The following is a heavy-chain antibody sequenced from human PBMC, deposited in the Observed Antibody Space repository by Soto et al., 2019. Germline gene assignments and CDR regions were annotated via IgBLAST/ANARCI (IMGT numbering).Heavy chain of an antibody. CDR2: MNPKSGNT. Sequence: QVQLVQSGAEVKKPGASVKVSCKASGYSFSSDVNWVRQATGQGLEYMGWMNPKSGNTGYAQRFQGRVTLTRDTSINTAYMELSNLRSEDTAVYFCARGRVEVGCSGGSCYHLDYWGQGTQVTVSS. CDR3: ARGRVEVGCSGGSCYHLDY. D-gene: IGHD2-15*01. J-gene: IGHJ4*02. CDR1: GYSFSSD. V-gene: IGHV1-8*01.